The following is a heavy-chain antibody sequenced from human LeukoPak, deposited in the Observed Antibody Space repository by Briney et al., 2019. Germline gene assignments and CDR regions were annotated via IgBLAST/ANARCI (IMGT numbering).Heavy chain of an antibody. D-gene: IGHD5/OR15-5a*01. CDR2: IIPIFGTA. CDR1: GGTFSSYA. Sequence: ASVKVSCKASGGTFSSYAISWVRQAPGQGLEWMGGIIPIFGTANYAQKFQGRVTITADKPTSTAYMELSSLRSEDTAVYYCARDTLVSRYYYYYMDVWGKGTTVTVSS. V-gene: IGHV1-69*06. CDR3: ARDTLVSRYYYYYMDV. J-gene: IGHJ6*03.